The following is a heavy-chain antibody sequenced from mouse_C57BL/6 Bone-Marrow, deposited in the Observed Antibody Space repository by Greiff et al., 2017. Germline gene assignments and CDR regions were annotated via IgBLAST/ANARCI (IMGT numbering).Heavy chain of an antibody. CDR1: GYTFTSYG. V-gene: IGHV1-81*01. CDR2: IYPRSGNT. CDR3: ARFLYCYGSSFPWYFDV. D-gene: IGHD1-1*01. J-gene: IGHJ1*03. Sequence: VQLQQSGAELARPGASVKLSCKASGYTFTSYGISWVKQRTGQGLEWIGEIYPRSGNTYYNEKFKGKATLTADKSSSTAYLELRSLTSEDSSVYFCARFLYCYGSSFPWYFDVWGTGTTVTVSS.